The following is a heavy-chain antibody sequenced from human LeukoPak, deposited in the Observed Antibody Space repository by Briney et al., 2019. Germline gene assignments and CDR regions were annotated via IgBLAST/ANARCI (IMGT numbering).Heavy chain of an antibody. CDR1: GFTFSNYG. CDR3: ATEPFWSGYYSNLHFDY. Sequence: GRSLRLSCAASGFTFSNYGMHWVRQAPGKGLEWVAVISYDGSNKYYADSVKGRFTISRDNSKNTLYLQMNSLRAEDTAVYYCATEPFWSGYYSNLHFDYWGQGTLVTVSS. D-gene: IGHD3-3*01. J-gene: IGHJ4*02. CDR2: ISYDGSNK. V-gene: IGHV3-30*03.